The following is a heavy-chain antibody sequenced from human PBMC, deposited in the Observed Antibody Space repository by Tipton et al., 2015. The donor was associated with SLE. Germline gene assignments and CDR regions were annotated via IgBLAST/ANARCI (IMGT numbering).Heavy chain of an antibody. Sequence: GSLRLSCTVSGGSISSSSYYWGWIRQPPGKGLEWIGSIYYSGSTYYNPSLKSRVTISVDTSKNQFSLKLSSVTAADTAVYYCAKTYYYGSGSYRDAFDIWGQGTMVTVSS. CDR3: AKTYYYGSGSYRDAFDI. V-gene: IGHV4-39*01. J-gene: IGHJ3*02. CDR2: IYYSGST. D-gene: IGHD3-10*01. CDR1: GGSISSSSYY.